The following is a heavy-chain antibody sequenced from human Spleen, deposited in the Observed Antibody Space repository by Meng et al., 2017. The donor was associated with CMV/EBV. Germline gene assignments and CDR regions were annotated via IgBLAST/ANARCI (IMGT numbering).Heavy chain of an antibody. Sequence: SLKISCAASGLTFEDYAMHWVRQAPGKGLEWASGMSWNGGFTGYADSVNGRFTISRDNAKNTLYLQMNSLRAEDTAVYYCARDYIAVAGMGYWGQGTLVTVSS. V-gene: IGHV3-9*01. CDR1: GLTFEDYA. CDR3: ARDYIAVAGMGY. D-gene: IGHD6-19*01. J-gene: IGHJ4*02. CDR2: MSWNGGFT.